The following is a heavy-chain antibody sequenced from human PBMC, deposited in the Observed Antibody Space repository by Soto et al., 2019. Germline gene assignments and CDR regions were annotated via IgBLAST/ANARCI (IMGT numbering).Heavy chain of an antibody. J-gene: IGHJ3*02. CDR2: ISGSGGST. CDR3: AKLGYCSGGSCYYSRGGAFDI. V-gene: IGHV3-23*01. Sequence: PGGSLRLSCAASGFTFSSYAMSWVRQAPGKGLEWVSAISGSGGSTYYADSVKGRFTISRDNSKNTLYLQMNSLRAEDTAVYYCAKLGYCSGGSCYYSRGGAFDIWGQGTMVTVSS. D-gene: IGHD2-15*01. CDR1: GFTFSSYA.